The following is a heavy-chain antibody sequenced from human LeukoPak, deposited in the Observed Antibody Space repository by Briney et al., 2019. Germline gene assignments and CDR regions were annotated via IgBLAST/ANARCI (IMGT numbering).Heavy chain of an antibody. D-gene: IGHD5-18*01. Sequence: SETLSLTCAVYGGSFSGYYWSWIRQPPGKGLEWIGEINHSGSTNYNPSLKSRVTISVDTSKNQFSLKLSSVTAADTAVYYCARGYSYIDYWGQGTLVTVSS. V-gene: IGHV4-34*01. J-gene: IGHJ4*02. CDR2: INHSGST. CDR1: GGSFSGYY. CDR3: ARGYSYIDY.